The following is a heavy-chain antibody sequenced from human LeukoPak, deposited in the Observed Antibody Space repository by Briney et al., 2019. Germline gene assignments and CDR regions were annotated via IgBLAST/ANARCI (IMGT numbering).Heavy chain of an antibody. J-gene: IGHJ4*02. CDR2: IRSKANSYAT. Sequence: GGSLRLSCAASGFTFSGPAMHWVRQASGKGLEWVGRIRSKANSYATAYAASVKGRFTISRDDSKNTAYLQMNSLKTEDTAVYYCTRPSGSYDYWGQGTLVTVSS. D-gene: IGHD1-26*01. CDR3: TRPSGSYDY. CDR1: GFTFSGPA. V-gene: IGHV3-73*01.